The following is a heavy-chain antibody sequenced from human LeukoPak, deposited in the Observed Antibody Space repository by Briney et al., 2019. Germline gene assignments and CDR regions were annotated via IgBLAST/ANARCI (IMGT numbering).Heavy chain of an antibody. V-gene: IGHV4-4*07. CDR3: ARGSTVVVTDYYYMDV. D-gene: IGHD2-21*02. J-gene: IGHJ6*03. Sequence: PSETLSLTCTVSGASISSYYWRWIRQPAGKGLEWIGRIYTSGSTNYNPSLKSRVTMSVDTSKNQFSLKLSSVTAGDTAVYYCARGSTVVVTDYYYMDVWGKGTTVTISS. CDR1: GASISSYY. CDR2: IYTSGST.